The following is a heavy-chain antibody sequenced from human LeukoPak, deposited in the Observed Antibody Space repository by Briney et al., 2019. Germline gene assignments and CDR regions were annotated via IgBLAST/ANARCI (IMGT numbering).Heavy chain of an antibody. CDR3: ARDEGMVRGAPVGY. J-gene: IGHJ4*02. D-gene: IGHD3-10*01. CDR2: INWNGGRT. Sequence: GGSLRLSCAASGFTFDDYGMSWVRQAPGKGLEWVSGINWNGGRTGYADSVKGRFTISRDNAKNSLYLQMNSLRAEDTAVYYCARDEGMVRGAPVGYWGQGTLVTVSS. V-gene: IGHV3-20*04. CDR1: GFTFDDYG.